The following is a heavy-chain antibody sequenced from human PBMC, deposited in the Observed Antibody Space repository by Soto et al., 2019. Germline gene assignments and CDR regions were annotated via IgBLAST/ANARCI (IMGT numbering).Heavy chain of an antibody. CDR2: IVVGSGNT. CDR1: GFTFTSSA. J-gene: IGHJ6*03. Sequence: ASVKVSCKASGFTFTSSAMQWVRQARGQRLEWIGWIVVGSGNTNYAQKFQERVTITRDMSTSTAYMELSSLRSEDTAVYYCAAAQLELRESTKPYYYYMDVWGKGTTVTVSS. V-gene: IGHV1-58*02. D-gene: IGHD1-7*01. CDR3: AAAQLELRESTKPYYYYMDV.